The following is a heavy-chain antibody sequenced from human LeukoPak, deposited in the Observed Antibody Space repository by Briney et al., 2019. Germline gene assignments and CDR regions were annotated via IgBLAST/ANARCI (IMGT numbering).Heavy chain of an antibody. D-gene: IGHD6-19*01. CDR2: IYYSGGT. V-gene: IGHV4-30-4*08. J-gene: IGHJ4*02. CDR3: ARHPRSYSSGWYAPHIDY. CDR1: GGSISSGDYY. Sequence: SETLSLTCTVSGGSISSGDYYWSWIRQPPGKGLEWIGYIYYSGGTYYKPSLKSRVTISVDTSKNLFSLKLSSVTAADTAVYYCARHPRSYSSGWYAPHIDYWGQGTLVTVSS.